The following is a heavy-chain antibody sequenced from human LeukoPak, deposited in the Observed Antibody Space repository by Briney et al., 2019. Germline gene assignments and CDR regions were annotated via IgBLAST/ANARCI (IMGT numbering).Heavy chain of an antibody. CDR2: ISGSGDNT. Sequence: GGSLRLSCAASGFTFRSYAMSWVRQAPGKGLEWVSVISGSGDNTYYADSVKGRFTISRDNSKNTLYLQMNSLIPEDTAVYYCAKDYTAMVRGTDYWGQGTLVTVSS. D-gene: IGHD5-18*01. J-gene: IGHJ4*02. CDR3: AKDYTAMVRGTDY. CDR1: GFTFRSYA. V-gene: IGHV3-23*01.